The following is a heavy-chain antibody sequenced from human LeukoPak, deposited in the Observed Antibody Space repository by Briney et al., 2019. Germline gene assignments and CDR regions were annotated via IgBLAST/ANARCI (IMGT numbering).Heavy chain of an antibody. D-gene: IGHD2-21*01. CDR1: GYNFTDSW. CDR2: IDPSDSYI. Sequence: GESLRISCKASGYNFTDSWIAWVRQLPGKGLEWMGRIDPSDSYINYSPSFQGHVTISADKSITTAYLRWSSLQASDSAVYYCAKYSVGPPVDFWGRGTLVTVSS. CDR3: AKYSVGPPVDF. V-gene: IGHV5-10-1*01. J-gene: IGHJ4*02.